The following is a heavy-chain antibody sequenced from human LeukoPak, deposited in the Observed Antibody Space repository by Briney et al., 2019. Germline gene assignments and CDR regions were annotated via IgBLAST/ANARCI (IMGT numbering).Heavy chain of an antibody. V-gene: IGHV4-39*01. CDR1: GGSISSSSYY. D-gene: IGHD1-26*01. CDR2: IYYSGST. CDR3: ARPHKVGATSYDY. Sequence: SETLSLTCTVSGGSISSSSYYWGWIRQPPGKGLEWIGSIYYSGSTYYNPSLKSRVTISVDTSKNQFSLKLSSVTAADTAVYYCARPHKVGATSYDYWGQGTLVTASS. J-gene: IGHJ4*02.